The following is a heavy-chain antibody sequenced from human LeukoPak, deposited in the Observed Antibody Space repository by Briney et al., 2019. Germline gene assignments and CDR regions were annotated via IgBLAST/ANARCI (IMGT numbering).Heavy chain of an antibody. D-gene: IGHD2-2*01. CDR2: IYTSGST. V-gene: IGHV4-4*07. CDR3: ARSVKVVPAAMGYYYYGMDV. Sequence: SETLSLTCTVSGGSISSYYWSWIRQPAGKGLEWIGRIYTSGSTNYNPSLKSRVTMSVDTSKNQFSLKLSSVTAADTAVYYCARSVKVVPAAMGYYYYGMDVWGQGTTVTVSS. CDR1: GGSISSYY. J-gene: IGHJ6*02.